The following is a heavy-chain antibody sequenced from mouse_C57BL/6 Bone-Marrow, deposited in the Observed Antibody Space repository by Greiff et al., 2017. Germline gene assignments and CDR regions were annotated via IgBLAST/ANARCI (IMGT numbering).Heavy chain of an antibody. CDR1: GFTFSDFY. CDR3: ARDASYGYDGGSYAMDY. CDR2: SRNKANDYTT. D-gene: IGHD2-2*01. J-gene: IGHJ4*01. V-gene: IGHV7-1*01. Sequence: EVMLVESGGGLVQSGRSLRLSCATSGFTFSDFYMEWVRQAPGKGLEWIAASRNKANDYTTEYSASVKGRFIVSRDTSQSILYLQMNALRAEDTAIYYCARDASYGYDGGSYAMDYWGQGTSVTVSS.